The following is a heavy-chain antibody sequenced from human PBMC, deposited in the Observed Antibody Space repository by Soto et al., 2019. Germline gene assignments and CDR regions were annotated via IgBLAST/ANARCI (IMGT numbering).Heavy chain of an antibody. J-gene: IGHJ5*02. CDR1: GFTSSSYA. CDR3: ARERDPVYSSSSRWFDP. Sequence: QVQLVESGGGVVQPGRSLRLSCAASGFTSSSYAMHWVRQAPGKGLEWVAVISYDGSNKYYADSVKGRFTISRDNSKNTLYLQMNSLRAEDTAVYYCARERDPVYSSSSRWFDPWGQGTLVTVSS. D-gene: IGHD6-6*01. V-gene: IGHV3-30-3*01. CDR2: ISYDGSNK.